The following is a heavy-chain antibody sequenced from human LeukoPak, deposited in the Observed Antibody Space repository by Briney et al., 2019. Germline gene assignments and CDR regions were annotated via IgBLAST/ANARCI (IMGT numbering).Heavy chain of an antibody. Sequence: GASVKVSCKASGYTFTGYYMHWVRQAPGQGLEWMGRINPNSGGTNYAQKFQGRVTMTRDTSINTAYMELSRLRSDDTAVYYCARDHGSGSFHNYYYYYGMDVWGQGTTVTVSS. D-gene: IGHD3-10*01. CDR2: INPNSGGT. J-gene: IGHJ6*02. CDR1: GYTFTGYY. V-gene: IGHV1-2*06. CDR3: ARDHGSGSFHNYYYYYGMDV.